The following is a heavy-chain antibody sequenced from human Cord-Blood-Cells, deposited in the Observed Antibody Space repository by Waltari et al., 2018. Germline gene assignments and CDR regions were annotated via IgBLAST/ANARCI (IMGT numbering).Heavy chain of an antibody. V-gene: IGHV2-5*02. Sequence: QITLKESGPTLVKPTQTLTLTCTFSGFSLRTRGVGVGGIRQPPGKALEWLALIYWDDDKRYSPSLKSRLTITKDTSKNQVVLTMTNMDPVDTATYYCAHRRLGIDYYYGMDVWGQGTTVTVSS. CDR2: IYWDDDK. J-gene: IGHJ6*02. CDR1: GFSLRTRGVG. CDR3: AHRRLGIDYYYGMDV. D-gene: IGHD7-27*01.